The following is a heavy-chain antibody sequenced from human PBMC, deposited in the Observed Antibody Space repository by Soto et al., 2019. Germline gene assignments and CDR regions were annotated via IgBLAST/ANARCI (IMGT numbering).Heavy chain of an antibody. V-gene: IGHV3-48*02. Sequence: DVQLVESGGGLVQPGGSLRLSCAASGFTFRSYNMNWVRQAPGKGLDWVSYISSSSSTIYYADSVKGRFTNSTDNAKNSLYSQMNSLRDEDTAMYYCASGGTIAGTTVGDYWGQGTLVTVSS. CDR3: ASGGTIAGTTVGDY. D-gene: IGHD1-26*01. J-gene: IGHJ4*01. CDR2: ISSSSSTI. CDR1: GFTFRSYN.